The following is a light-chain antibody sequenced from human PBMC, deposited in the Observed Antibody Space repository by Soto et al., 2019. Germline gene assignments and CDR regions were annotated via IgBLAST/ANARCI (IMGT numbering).Light chain of an antibody. CDR3: QQYYDTPYT. CDR1: QSVLSSSNNKNY. J-gene: IGKJ2*01. Sequence: DIVMTQSPDSLAVSLGERATINCKSSQSVLSSSNNKNYLAWYQHKPGQPPKLLTYWASTPESGVPDRVSGSGSGTDFTLTISNLQAEDVSVYYCQQYYDTPYTFGQGTKLEIK. CDR2: WAS. V-gene: IGKV4-1*01.